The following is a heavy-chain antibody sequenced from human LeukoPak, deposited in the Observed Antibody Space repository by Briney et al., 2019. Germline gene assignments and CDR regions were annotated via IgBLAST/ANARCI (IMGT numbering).Heavy chain of an antibody. J-gene: IGHJ4*02. D-gene: IGHD5-12*01. CDR1: GFTFSSYA. Sequence: GGSLRLSCAASGFTFSSYAMSWVRQAPGKGLEWVSAISGSGGSTYYADSVKGRFTISRDNSKNTLYLQMNSLRAEDTAVYHCAKVSGYDSQYFDYWGQGTLVTVSS. CDR2: ISGSGGST. CDR3: AKVSGYDSQYFDY. V-gene: IGHV3-23*01.